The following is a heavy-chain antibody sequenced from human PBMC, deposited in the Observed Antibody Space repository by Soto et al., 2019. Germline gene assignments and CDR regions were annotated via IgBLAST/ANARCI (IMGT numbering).Heavy chain of an antibody. CDR2: IYYSGST. V-gene: IGHV4-59*01. D-gene: IGHD2-2*01. CDR3: ARHIVVVPAAPGGNWFDP. CDR1: RGSISSYY. Sequence: LXLTCTVSRGSISSYYWIWIRQPPWKGLEWIGYIYYSGSTNYNPSLKSRVTISVDTSKNQFSLKLSSVTAADTAVYYCARHIVVVPAAPGGNWFDPWGQGTLVTVSS. J-gene: IGHJ5*02.